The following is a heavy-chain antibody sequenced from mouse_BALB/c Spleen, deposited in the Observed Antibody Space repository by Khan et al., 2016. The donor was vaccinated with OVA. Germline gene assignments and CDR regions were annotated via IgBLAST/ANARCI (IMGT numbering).Heavy chain of an antibody. V-gene: IGHV3-2*02. CDR1: GYSITSDYA. Sequence: EVQLVESGPGLVKPSQSLSLTCTVTGYSITSDYARSLIRQFPGNKLEWMGFISYSGNTNYNPSLKSRVSVTRDTSKNPFFLQLNSVTTEDTATYYCARVYGGDFDYWGQGTTLTVSS. CDR3: ARVYGGDFDY. CDR2: ISYSGNT. D-gene: IGHD2-10*02. J-gene: IGHJ2*01.